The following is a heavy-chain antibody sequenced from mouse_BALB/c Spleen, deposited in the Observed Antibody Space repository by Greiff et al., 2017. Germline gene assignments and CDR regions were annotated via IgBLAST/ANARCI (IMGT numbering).Heavy chain of an antibody. J-gene: IGHJ4*01. CDR3: ARELLLRPHYYDMDY. V-gene: IGHV1S137*01. D-gene: IGHD1-1*01. Sequence: LVESGAELVRPGVSVKISCKGSGYTFTDYAMHWVKQSHAKSLEWIGVISTYYGDASYNQKFKGKATMTVDKSSSTAYMELARLTSEDSAIYYCARELLLRPHYYDMDYWGQGTTVTVSS. CDR2: ISTYYGDA. CDR1: GYTFTDYA.